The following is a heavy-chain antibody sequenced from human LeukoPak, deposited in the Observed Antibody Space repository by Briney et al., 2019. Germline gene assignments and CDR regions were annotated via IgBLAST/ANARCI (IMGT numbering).Heavy chain of an antibody. CDR1: GGSFSGYY. CDR3: ARATNCSSTSCDRINWFDP. D-gene: IGHD2-2*01. Sequence: PSETLSLTCAVYGGSFSGYYWSWIRQPPGKGLEWIGEINHSGSTNYNPSLKSRVTISVDTSKNQFSLKLSSVTAADTAVYYCARATNCSSTSCDRINWFDPWGQGTLVTASS. CDR2: INHSGST. V-gene: IGHV4-34*01. J-gene: IGHJ5*02.